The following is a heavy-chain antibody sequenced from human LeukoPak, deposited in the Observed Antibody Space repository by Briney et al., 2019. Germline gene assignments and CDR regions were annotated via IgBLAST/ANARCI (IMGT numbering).Heavy chain of an antibody. V-gene: IGHV1-2*02. D-gene: IGHD6-6*01. CDR3: AREYSSSSGRLFDY. CDR1: GYTFTGYY. Sequence: ASVKVSCKASGYTFTGYYMHWVRQAPGQGLEWMGWINPKSGGTNYAQKFQGRVTMTRDTSISTAYMDLSGLRFDDTAVYYCAREYSSSSGRLFDYWGPGTLVTVSS. J-gene: IGHJ4*02. CDR2: INPKSGGT.